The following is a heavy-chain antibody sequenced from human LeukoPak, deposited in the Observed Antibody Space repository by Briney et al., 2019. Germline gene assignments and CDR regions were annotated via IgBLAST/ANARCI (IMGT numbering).Heavy chain of an antibody. CDR1: GGTFSSYA. CDR3: ASGFWGSGSYYGFDY. D-gene: IGHD3-10*01. CDR2: IIPIFGTA. J-gene: IGHJ4*02. V-gene: IGHV1-69*13. Sequence: SVKVSCKASGGTFSSYAISWVRQAPGQGLEWMGGIIPIFGTASYAQKFQGRVTITADESTSTAYMELSSLRSEDTAVYYCASGFWGSGSYYGFDYWGQGTLVTVSS.